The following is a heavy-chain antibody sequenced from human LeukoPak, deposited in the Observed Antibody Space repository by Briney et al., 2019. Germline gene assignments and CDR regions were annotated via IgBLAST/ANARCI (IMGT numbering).Heavy chain of an antibody. CDR1: GGSFSGYY. CDR3: ARDDGDYYGSGSYSWFDP. J-gene: IGHJ5*02. CDR2: INHSGST. Sequence: SETLSLTCAVYGGSFSGYYWSWIRQPPGKGLEWIGEINHSGSTNYNPSLKSRVTISVDTSKNQFSLKLSSVTAADTAVYYCARDDGDYYGSGSYSWFDPWGQGTLVTVSS. V-gene: IGHV4-34*01. D-gene: IGHD3-10*01.